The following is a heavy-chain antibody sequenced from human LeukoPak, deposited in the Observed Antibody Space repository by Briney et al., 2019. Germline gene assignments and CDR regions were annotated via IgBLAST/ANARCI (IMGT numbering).Heavy chain of an antibody. Sequence: PSETLSLTCTVSGGSISSSSYYWGWIRQPPGKGLEWIGSIYYSGSTYYNPSLKSRVTISVDTSKNQFSLKLSSVTAADTAVYYCARLYSSRGCFDYWGQGTLVTVSS. CDR1: GGSISSSSYY. V-gene: IGHV4-39*01. D-gene: IGHD6-13*01. CDR2: IYYSGST. J-gene: IGHJ4*02. CDR3: ARLYSSRGCFDY.